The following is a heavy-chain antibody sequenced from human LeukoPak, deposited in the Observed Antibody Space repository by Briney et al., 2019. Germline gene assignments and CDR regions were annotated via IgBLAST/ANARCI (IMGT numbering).Heavy chain of an antibody. CDR3: ARQGILTGYSDY. CDR2: INHSGST. V-gene: IGHV4-34*01. Sequence: PSETLSLTCAAYGGSFSGYYWSWIRQPPGKGLEWIGEINHSGSTNYNPSLKSRVTISVDTSKNQFSLKLSSVTAADTAVYYCARQGILTGYSDYWGQGTLVTVSS. CDR1: GGSFSGYY. D-gene: IGHD3-9*01. J-gene: IGHJ4*02.